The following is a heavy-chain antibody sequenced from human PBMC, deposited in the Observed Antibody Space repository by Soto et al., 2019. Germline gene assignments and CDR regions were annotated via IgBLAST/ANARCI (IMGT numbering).Heavy chain of an antibody. CDR1: VYSFSSYA. J-gene: IGHJ6*02. CDR2: INPIIGKA. D-gene: IGHD3-22*01. CDR3: ARNTYYYVSSGSPTPGYYYGMDV. Sequence: VSVKVSCKAAVYSFSSYAMHWVRQAPGQRLEWMGWINPIIGKAKYAQKFQGRVTITTDESTSTAYMELSSLRSEDTAVYYCARNTYYYVSSGSPTPGYYYGMDVWGQGTTVTVSS. V-gene: IGHV1-3*01.